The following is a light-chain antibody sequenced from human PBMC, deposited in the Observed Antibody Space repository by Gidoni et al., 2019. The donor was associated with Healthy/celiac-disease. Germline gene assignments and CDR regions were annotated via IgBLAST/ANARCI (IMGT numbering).Light chain of an antibody. CDR1: SSNIGSNT. J-gene: IGLJ2*01. CDR3: AAWDDSLNGGV. Sequence: QSVLTQPPSASGTPGQRFTISCSGSSSNIGSNTVNWYQQLPGTAPKHLIYSNHQRPSGVPDRFSGSKSGTSASLAISGRQSEDEADYYCAAWDDSLNGGVFGGGTKLTVL. V-gene: IGLV1-44*01. CDR2: SNH.